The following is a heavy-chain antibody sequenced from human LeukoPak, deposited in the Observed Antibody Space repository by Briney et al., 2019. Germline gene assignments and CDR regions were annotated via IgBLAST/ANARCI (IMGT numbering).Heavy chain of an antibody. CDR3: ARARYCSGGSCYSPCDY. Sequence: ASVKVSCKASGGTFSSYAISWVRQAPGQGLEWMGGIIPIFGTANYAQKFQGRVTMTEDTSTDTAYMELSSLRSEDTAVYYCARARYCSGGSCYSPCDYWGQGTLVTVSS. D-gene: IGHD2-15*01. J-gene: IGHJ4*02. CDR1: GGTFSSYA. V-gene: IGHV1-69*06. CDR2: IIPIFGTA.